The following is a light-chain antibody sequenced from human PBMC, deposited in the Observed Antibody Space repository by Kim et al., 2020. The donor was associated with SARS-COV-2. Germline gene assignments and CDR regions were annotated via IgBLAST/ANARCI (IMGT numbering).Light chain of an antibody. V-gene: IGKV1-39*01. J-gene: IGKJ1*01. CDR3: QQSYSTPPT. CDR2: TAS. Sequence: DIQMTQSPSSLSASVGDRVTITCRASQSISSYLNWYQQKPGKAPKLMIYTASSLQSGVPSRFSGSGSGTDFTLTISSLQPEDFAPYYCQQSYSTPPTFGQVTKVEI. CDR1: QSISSY.